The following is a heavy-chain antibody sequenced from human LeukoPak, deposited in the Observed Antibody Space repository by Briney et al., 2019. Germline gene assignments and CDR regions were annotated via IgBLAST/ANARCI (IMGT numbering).Heavy chain of an antibody. Sequence: PGGSLRLSCAASGFTFSDYCMHWVRQAPGKGLEWVSVIYSGGTTYYANSVKGRFTISRDSSKNTMYLQMNSLRVEDTAMYYCGRDVGPWGQGTLVTVSS. CDR2: IYSGGTT. J-gene: IGHJ5*02. CDR3: GRDVGP. CDR1: GFTFSDYC. V-gene: IGHV3-53*01.